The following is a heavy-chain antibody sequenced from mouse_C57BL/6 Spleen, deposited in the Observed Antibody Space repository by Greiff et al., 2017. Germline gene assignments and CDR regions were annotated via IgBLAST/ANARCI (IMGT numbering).Heavy chain of an antibody. CDR3: ASGLRQGAGFAY. V-gene: IGHV1-80*01. Sequence: QVQLQQSGAELVKPGASVKISCKASGYAFSSYWMNWVKQRPGKGLEWIGQIYPGDGDTNYNGKFKGKATLTANKSSSTAYMQLSSLTSEDSAVYFCASGLRQGAGFAYWGQGTLVTVSA. D-gene: IGHD2-4*01. CDR2: IYPGDGDT. CDR1: GYAFSSYW. J-gene: IGHJ3*01.